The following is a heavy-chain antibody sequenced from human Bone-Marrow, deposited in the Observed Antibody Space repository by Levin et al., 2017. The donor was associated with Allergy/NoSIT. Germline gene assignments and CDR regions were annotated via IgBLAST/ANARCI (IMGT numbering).Heavy chain of an antibody. CDR1: GFTFSNYW. CDR2: IKQDGSDK. J-gene: IGHJ3*01. CDR3: AKDRGWFASDV. D-gene: IGHD2-15*01. V-gene: IGHV3-7*04. Sequence: GESLKISCVASGFTFSNYWMSWFRQAPGKGLEWVASIKQDGSDKYYVDSVKGRFTISKDNAKNSLYLQMNSLRDDDTAVYYCAKDRGWFASDVWGQGTMVTVSS.